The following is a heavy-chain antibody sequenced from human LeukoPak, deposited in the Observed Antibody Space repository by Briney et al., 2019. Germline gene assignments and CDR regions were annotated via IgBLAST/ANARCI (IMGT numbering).Heavy chain of an antibody. V-gene: IGHV3-23*01. CDR2: ISGSGGST. Sequence: GGSLRLSCAASGFTFSDYYMSWIRQAPGKGLEWVSAISGSGGSTYYADSVKGRFTISRDNSKNTLYLQMNSLRAEDTAVYYCAKVGFSRYCSGGSCYLDYWGQGTLVTVSS. D-gene: IGHD2-15*01. J-gene: IGHJ4*02. CDR1: GFTFSDYY. CDR3: AKVGFSRYCSGGSCYLDY.